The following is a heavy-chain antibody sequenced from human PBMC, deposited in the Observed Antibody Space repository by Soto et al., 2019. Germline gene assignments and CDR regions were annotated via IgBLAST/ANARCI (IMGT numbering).Heavy chain of an antibody. J-gene: IGHJ5*02. CDR2: IYHSGST. CDR1: GGSISSSNW. V-gene: IGHV4-4*02. CDR3: ARVWTTVSNWFDP. D-gene: IGHD4-17*01. Sequence: QVQLQESGPGLVKPSGTLSLTCAVSGGSISSSNWWSWVRQPPGKGLEWIGEIYHSGSTNYNPSLIGRVNITGEKSKIQLSLELSSLTPAETAVYYCARVWTTVSNWFDPWGQGTLVTVSS.